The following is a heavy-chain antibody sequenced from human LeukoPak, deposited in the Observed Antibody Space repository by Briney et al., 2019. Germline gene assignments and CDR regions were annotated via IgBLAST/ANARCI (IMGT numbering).Heavy chain of an antibody. CDR3: ARDRMKHYCSNTSCYYYYYMDV. J-gene: IGHJ6*03. CDR1: GFTFSSYS. V-gene: IGHV3-48*01. D-gene: IGHD2-2*01. Sequence: GGSLRLSCAASGFTFSSYSMNWVRQAPGKGLEWVSYISSSSSTIYYADSVKGRFTISRDNAKNSLYLQMNSLRAEDTAVYYCARDRMKHYCSNTSCYYYYYMDVWGKGTTVTVSS. CDR2: ISSSSSTI.